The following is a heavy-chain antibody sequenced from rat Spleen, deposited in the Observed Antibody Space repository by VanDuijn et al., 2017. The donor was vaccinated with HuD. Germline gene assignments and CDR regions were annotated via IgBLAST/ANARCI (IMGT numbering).Heavy chain of an antibody. CDR2: MSYDGGNT. J-gene: IGHJ2*01. V-gene: IGHV5-29*01. CDR1: GFTLSDYS. Sequence: EVQLVESDGGLVQPGRSLKLSCTASGFTLSDYSMAWVRQAPTKGLEWVATMSYDGGNTYYRDSVKGRFTVSRNNAKNTLYLQMDSLRSEDTAMYYCARTFKVPFDYWGQGVMVTVSS. CDR3: ARTFKVPFDY.